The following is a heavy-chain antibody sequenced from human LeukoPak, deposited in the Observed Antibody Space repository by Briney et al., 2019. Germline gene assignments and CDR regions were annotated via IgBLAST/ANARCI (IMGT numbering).Heavy chain of an antibody. D-gene: IGHD3-22*01. Sequence: SVKVSCKASGGTFSSYAISWVRQAPGQGLEWMGGIIPIFGTANYAQKFQGRVTITADESTSTAYMELSSLRSEDTAVYYCARYYDSSGYPEMGYYGMDVWGQGTTVTVSS. CDR1: GGTFSSYA. CDR2: IIPIFGTA. J-gene: IGHJ6*02. CDR3: ARYYDSSGYPEMGYYGMDV. V-gene: IGHV1-69*13.